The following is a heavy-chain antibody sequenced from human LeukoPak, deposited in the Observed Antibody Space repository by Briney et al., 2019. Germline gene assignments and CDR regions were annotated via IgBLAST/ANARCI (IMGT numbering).Heavy chain of an antibody. J-gene: IGHJ4*02. CDR1: GFTXSSNY. V-gene: IGHV3-66*01. Sequence: XXXXSGFTXSSNYMSWVRQAPGKGLEWVSVIYSGGSTYYADSVKGRFTISRDNSKNTLYLQMNSLRAEDTAVYYCXXXLXXXXSYWGQXTXVTVSS. CDR3: XXXLXXXXSY. CDR2: IYSGGST.